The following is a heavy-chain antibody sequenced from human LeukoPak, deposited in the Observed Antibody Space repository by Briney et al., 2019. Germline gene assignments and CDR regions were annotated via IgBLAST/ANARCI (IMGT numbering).Heavy chain of an antibody. V-gene: IGHV3-30-3*01. Sequence: PGRSLRLSCAASGFTFSSYAMHWVRQAPGKGLEWVAVISYDGSNKYYADSVKGRFTISRDNSKNTLYLQMNSLRAEDTAVYYCAKGNWEPPGIEYFQHWGQGTLVTVSS. D-gene: IGHD1-26*01. J-gene: IGHJ1*01. CDR3: AKGNWEPPGIEYFQH. CDR1: GFTFSSYA. CDR2: ISYDGSNK.